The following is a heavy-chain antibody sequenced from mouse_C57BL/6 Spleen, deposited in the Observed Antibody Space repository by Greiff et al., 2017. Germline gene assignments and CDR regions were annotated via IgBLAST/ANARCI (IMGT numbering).Heavy chain of an antibody. Sequence: EVQLQQSGPELVKPGASVKISCKASGYKFTDYYMNWVKQSHGQSLEWIGDINPKNGGTSYNQKFKGKATLTVDTSSSPAYMELRSLTSAASAVYYCARYGSLYFDVWGTGATVTASS. CDR2: INPKNGGT. J-gene: IGHJ1*03. V-gene: IGHV1-26*01. CDR1: GYKFTDYY. CDR3: ARYGSLYFDV. D-gene: IGHD1-1*01.